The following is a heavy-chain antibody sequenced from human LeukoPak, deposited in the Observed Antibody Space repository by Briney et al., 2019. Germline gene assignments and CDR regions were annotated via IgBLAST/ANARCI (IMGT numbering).Heavy chain of an antibody. D-gene: IGHD4-23*01. J-gene: IGHJ3*02. V-gene: IGHV1-69*04. CDR2: IIPILGIA. CDR3: ASEYGGNEDDAFDI. CDR1: GGTFSGYA. Sequence: GSSVKVSCKASGGTFSGYAISWVRQAPGQGLEWMGRIIPILGIANYAQKLQGRVTMTTDTSTSTAYMELRSLRSDDTAVYYCASEYGGNEDDAFDIWGQGTMVTVSS.